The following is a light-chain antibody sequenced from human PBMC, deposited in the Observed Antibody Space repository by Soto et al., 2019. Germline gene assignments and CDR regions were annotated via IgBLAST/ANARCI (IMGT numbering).Light chain of an antibody. V-gene: IGLV1-51*01. CDR2: DNY. J-gene: IGLJ2*01. Sequence: QSVLTQPPSVSAASGQKVTVSCFGSSSNIGKNYVSWYQHVPGTAPKLLIYDNYKRPSGIPDRFSGSKSGTSATLGITGLQTRDEADYYCGTWDSSLREVVLGGGTKLTVL. CDR1: SSNIGKNY. CDR3: GTWDSSLREVV.